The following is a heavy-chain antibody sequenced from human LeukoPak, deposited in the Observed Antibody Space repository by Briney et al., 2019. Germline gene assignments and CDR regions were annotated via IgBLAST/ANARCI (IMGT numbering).Heavy chain of an antibody. J-gene: IGHJ4*02. V-gene: IGHV3-30*02. Sequence: PGGSLRLSCAASGFTFSTYVTHWVRQAPGKGLEWVAFIWPDGSKKYYADSVKGRFAISRENSKNTVYLQMNDLRPEDTALYFCAKISSSAESNFDYWGQGTLLTVSS. CDR1: GFTFSTYV. CDR3: AKISSSAESNFDY. CDR2: IWPDGSKK. D-gene: IGHD6-25*01.